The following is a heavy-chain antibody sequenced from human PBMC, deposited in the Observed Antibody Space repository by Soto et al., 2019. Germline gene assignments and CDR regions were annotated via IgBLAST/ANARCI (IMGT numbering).Heavy chain of an antibody. CDR2: ISNSGGRT. D-gene: IGHD3-10*01. Sequence: EVQLLESGGGLVQPGGSLRLSCAASGFTFRTYAMSWVRQAPGKGLEWVSAISNSGGRTYYADSVKGRFTISRDNSKNTLYLQMNSLRAEDTAVYYCANTYYYGSGHPDWGQGTLVTVSS. V-gene: IGHV3-23*01. J-gene: IGHJ4*02. CDR1: GFTFRTYA. CDR3: ANTYYYGSGHPD.